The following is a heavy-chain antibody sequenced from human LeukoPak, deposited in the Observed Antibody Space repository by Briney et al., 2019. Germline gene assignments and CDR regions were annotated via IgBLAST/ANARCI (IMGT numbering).Heavy chain of an antibody. D-gene: IGHD3-10*01. Sequence: PGGSLRLSCAASGFTLSSNYMSWVRQAPGKGLEWVSVIYSGGRTYYSDSVTGRFTISRDNSKNTRYLQMNSLRTEDTAVYYCARVLSGRGSLYSYYYYMDVWGKGTTVTISS. CDR1: GFTLSSNY. CDR2: IYSGGRT. J-gene: IGHJ6*03. CDR3: ARVLSGRGSLYSYYYYMDV. V-gene: IGHV3-53*01.